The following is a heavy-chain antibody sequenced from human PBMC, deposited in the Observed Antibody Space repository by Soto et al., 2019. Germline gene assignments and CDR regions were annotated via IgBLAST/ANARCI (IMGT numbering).Heavy chain of an antibody. CDR2: INPNSGDT. J-gene: IGHJ6*02. CDR3: AKGGAIVAAGTRVYLYNAMDV. Sequence: ASVKSSCKASGYTFTGYYVHWVRHAPGQGLEWMGWINPNSGDTYLAQMFQGLVTMNRDTSIGTAYMELRGLTSDDTAEYYCAKGGAIVAAGTRVYLYNAMDVWGQGTTVTVSS. D-gene: IGHD1-26*01. V-gene: IGHV1-2*02. CDR1: GYTFTGYY.